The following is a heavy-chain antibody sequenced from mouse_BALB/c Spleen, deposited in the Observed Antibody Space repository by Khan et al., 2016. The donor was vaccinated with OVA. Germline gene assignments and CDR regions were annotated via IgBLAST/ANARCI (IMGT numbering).Heavy chain of an antibody. D-gene: IGHD1-1*02. CDR2: INPYNDGT. CDR3: ARYKDTMVYAMDY. V-gene: IGHV1S136*01. J-gene: IGHJ4*01. Sequence: VQLQQSGPELVKPGASVKMSCKASGYTFTTYVIHWVKQRPGQGLEWIGSINPYNDGTKYNEKFKGKATLTSDKSSSTAYMELSSLTSEDSAVNYCARYKDTMVYAMDYWGQGTSVTVSS. CDR1: GYTFTTYV.